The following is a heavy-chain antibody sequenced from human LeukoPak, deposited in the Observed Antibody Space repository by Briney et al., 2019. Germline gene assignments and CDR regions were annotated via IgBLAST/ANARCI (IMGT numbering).Heavy chain of an antibody. CDR3: ARVEPYLDIVVVPAAMQGGYYFDY. J-gene: IGHJ4*02. D-gene: IGHD2-2*01. CDR1: GYTFTSYA. CDR2: INTNTGNP. V-gene: IGHV7-4-1*02. Sequence: ASVKVSCKASGYTFTSYAMNWVRQAPGQGLEWMGWINTNTGNPTYAQGFTGRFVFSLDTSVSTAYLQISSLKAEDTAVYYCARVEPYLDIVVVPAAMQGGYYFDYWGQGTLVTVSS.